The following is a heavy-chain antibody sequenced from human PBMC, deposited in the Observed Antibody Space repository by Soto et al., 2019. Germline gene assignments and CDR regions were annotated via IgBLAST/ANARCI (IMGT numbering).Heavy chain of an antibody. V-gene: IGHV1-2*02. CDR1: GYTFTGYY. CDR3: TSYTAVAGTPDFDY. D-gene: IGHD6-19*01. J-gene: IGHJ4*02. Sequence: ASVKVSCKASGYTFTGYYMHWVRQAPGQGLEWMGWINPNSGGTNYAQKFQGRVTMTRDTSISTAYMELSRLRSDDTAVYYCTSYTAVAGTPDFDYWGQGTLVTVSS. CDR2: INPNSGGT.